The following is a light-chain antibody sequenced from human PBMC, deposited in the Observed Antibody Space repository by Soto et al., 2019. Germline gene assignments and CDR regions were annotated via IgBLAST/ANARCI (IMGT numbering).Light chain of an antibody. CDR3: QQYHAWPPGT. CDR1: PNVETF. V-gene: IGKV3-15*01. CDR2: GAS. Sequence: VMTQSPAILSVSPWEIATLSCRASPNVETFLAWFQHKAGQTPRLLIFGASTRAAGVPARFSGGGSGTEFTLTINSLRSEDFAVYFCQQYHAWPPGTFGGGTKVDIK. J-gene: IGKJ4*01.